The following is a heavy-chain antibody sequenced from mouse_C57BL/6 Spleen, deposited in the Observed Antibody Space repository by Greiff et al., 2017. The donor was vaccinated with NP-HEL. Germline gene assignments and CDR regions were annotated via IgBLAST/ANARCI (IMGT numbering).Heavy chain of an antibody. J-gene: IGHJ2*01. V-gene: IGHV1-50*01. CDR1: GYTFTSSW. Sequence: QVQLQQPGAELVKPGASVKLSCKASGYTFTSSWMKWVKQRPGQGLEWIGEIDPSDSYTNYNQKFKGKATLTVDTSSSTAYMQLSSLTSEDSAVYYCARGAYYYGSSPDYWGQGTTLTVSS. CDR3: ARGAYYYGSSPDY. D-gene: IGHD1-1*01. CDR2: IDPSDSYT.